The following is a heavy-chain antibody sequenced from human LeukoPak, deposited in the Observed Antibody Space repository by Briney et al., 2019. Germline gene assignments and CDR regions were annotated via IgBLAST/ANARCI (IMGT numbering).Heavy chain of an antibody. CDR1: GFTFSTYS. D-gene: IGHD6-6*01. V-gene: IGHV3-48*01. CDR3: AASSAVHFIY. CDR2: ITSSSGTI. Sequence: GGSLRLSCAASGFTFSTYSMNWVRQAPGKGLEWVSYITSSSGTIYYADSVKGRFTISRDNAKNLLHLQMNSLRAEDTAVYYCAASSAVHFIYWGQGALVTVSS. J-gene: IGHJ4*02.